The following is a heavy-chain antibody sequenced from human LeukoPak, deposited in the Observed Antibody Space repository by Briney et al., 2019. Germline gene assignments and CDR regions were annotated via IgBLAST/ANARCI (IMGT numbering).Heavy chain of an antibody. J-gene: IGHJ4*02. CDR1: GLSLSTNEVG. Sequence: SGPTLVKPTQTLTLTCSFSGLSLSTNEVGVGWIRQPPGKALEWLAVIYWDDVKRDRPSLRSRLTVTKDTSKNQVVLTMTNVDPVDTATYYCAHAYTPSGTWGYFDYWGQGTLVTVSS. CDR3: AHAYTPSGTWGYFDY. D-gene: IGHD1-1*01. V-gene: IGHV2-5*02. CDR2: IYWDDVK.